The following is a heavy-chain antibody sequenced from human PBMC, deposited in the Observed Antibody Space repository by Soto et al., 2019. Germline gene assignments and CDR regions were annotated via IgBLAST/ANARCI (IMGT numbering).Heavy chain of an antibody. CDR1: GGSISSYY. CDR3: ARENLGYDILTGSPSGMDV. Sequence: PSETLSLTCTDSGGSISSYYWSWIRQPPGKGLEWIGYIYYSGSTNYNPSLKSRVTISVDTSKNQFSLKLSSVTAADTAVYYCARENLGYDILTGSPSGMDVWGQGTTVTVSS. CDR2: IYYSGST. V-gene: IGHV4-59*01. J-gene: IGHJ6*02. D-gene: IGHD3-9*01.